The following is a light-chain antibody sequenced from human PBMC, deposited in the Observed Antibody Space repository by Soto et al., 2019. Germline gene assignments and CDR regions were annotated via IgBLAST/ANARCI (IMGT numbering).Light chain of an antibody. Sequence: IVFAESPPTVTGSHREKGTPSRRASENINNYLAWYQQKPGQAPRLLIYGASNRATGIPDRFSGSGSGTDFTLTISRLEPEDFAVYYCQQYGSSGTFGQGTKVDIK. J-gene: IGKJ1*01. CDR1: ENINNY. V-gene: IGKV3-20*01. CDR3: QQYGSSGT. CDR2: GAS.